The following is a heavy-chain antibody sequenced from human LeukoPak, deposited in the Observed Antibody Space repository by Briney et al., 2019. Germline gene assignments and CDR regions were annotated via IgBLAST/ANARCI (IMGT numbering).Heavy chain of an antibody. V-gene: IGHV4-59*12. Sequence: SQTLSLTCTFSGGSISGYYCSWIRQPPGKGLEWIGYIYSAGTTIYNPSLKSRLTLSADTSKNQFSLKLSSVTAADTAVYYCARASSDLDYWGQGTLVTVSS. J-gene: IGHJ4*02. CDR2: IYSAGTT. CDR1: GGSISGYY. CDR3: ARASSDLDY.